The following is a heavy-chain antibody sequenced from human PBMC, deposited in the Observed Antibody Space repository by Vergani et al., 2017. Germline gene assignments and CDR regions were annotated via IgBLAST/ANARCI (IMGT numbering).Heavy chain of an antibody. J-gene: IGHJ6*02. CDR2: ISSSSSYI. CDR1: GFTFSSYS. Sequence: EVQLVESGGGLVKPGGSLRLSCAASGFTFSSYSMNWVRQAPGKGLEWVSSISSSSSYIYYADSVKGRFTISRHNAKNSLYLQMNSLRAEDTAVYYCARDRGYYDSSGYSYYYYGMDVWGQGTTVTVSS. D-gene: IGHD3-22*01. CDR3: ARDRGYYDSSGYSYYYYGMDV. V-gene: IGHV3-21*01.